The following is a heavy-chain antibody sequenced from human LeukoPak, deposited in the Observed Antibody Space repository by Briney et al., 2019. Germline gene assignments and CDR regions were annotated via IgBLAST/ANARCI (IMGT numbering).Heavy chain of an antibody. CDR1: GGTFSSYA. J-gene: IGHJ6*02. CDR2: IIPIFGIA. V-gene: IGHV1-69*04. D-gene: IGHD5-18*01. Sequence: GASVKVSCKASGGTFSSYAISWVGQAPGQGLEWMGRIIPIFGIANYAQKFQGGVTITADKSTSTAYMELSSLRSEDTAVYYCARGYSYGYRRVYYYGMDVWGQGTTVTVSS. CDR3: ARGYSYGYRRVYYYGMDV.